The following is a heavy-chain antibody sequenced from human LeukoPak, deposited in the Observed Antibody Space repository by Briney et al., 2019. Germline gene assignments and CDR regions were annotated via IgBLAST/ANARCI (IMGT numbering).Heavy chain of an antibody. CDR2: INPSGGST. J-gene: IGHJ3*02. CDR1: GYTFTSYY. CDR3: AREDEERAFDI. D-gene: IGHD6-25*01. Sequence: GASVKVSCKASGYTFTSYYMHWVRQAPGQGLEWMGIINPSGGSTSYAQKFQGRVTMTRDTSISTAYMELSRLRSDDTAVYYCAREDEERAFDIWGQGTMVTVSS. V-gene: IGHV1-46*01.